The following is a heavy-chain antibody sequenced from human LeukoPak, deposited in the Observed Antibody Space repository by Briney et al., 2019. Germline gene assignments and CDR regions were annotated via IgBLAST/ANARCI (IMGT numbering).Heavy chain of an antibody. Sequence: GASVKVSCKACGYTFTSYYMHWVRQAPGQGLEWMGIINPSGGSTSYAQKFQGRVTMTRDTSTSTVYMELSSLRSEDTAVYYCASGSGYDHYYYYGMDVWGQGTTVTVSS. D-gene: IGHD3-22*01. J-gene: IGHJ6*02. CDR2: INPSGGST. V-gene: IGHV1-46*01. CDR3: ASGSGYDHYYYYGMDV. CDR1: GYTFTSYY.